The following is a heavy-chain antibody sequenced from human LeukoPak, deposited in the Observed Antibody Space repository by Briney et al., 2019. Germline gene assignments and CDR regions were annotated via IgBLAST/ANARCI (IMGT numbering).Heavy chain of an antibody. D-gene: IGHD3-22*01. Sequence: GASVKVSCKASGYTITNYAINWVRQAPGQGLEWLGWINTNTGNPTYAQGFTGRFVFSLDTSVNTAYLQISSLKAEDTAVYYCARVVHPYDYESSGLTYDAFDIWGQGTMVTVSS. J-gene: IGHJ3*02. CDR1: GYTITNYA. CDR3: ARVVHPYDYESSGLTYDAFDI. CDR2: INTNTGNP. V-gene: IGHV7-4-1*02.